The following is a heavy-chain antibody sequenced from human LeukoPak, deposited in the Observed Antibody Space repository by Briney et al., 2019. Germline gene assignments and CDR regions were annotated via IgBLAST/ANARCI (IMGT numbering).Heavy chain of an antibody. CDR2: IYTSGST. D-gene: IGHD4-11*01. J-gene: IGHJ5*02. Sequence: SETLSLTCTVSGGSISSGSYYWSWIRQPAGKGLEWIGRIYTSGSTNYNPSLKSRVTISVDTSKNQFSLKLSSVTAADTAVYYCARGNYGRNWFDPWGQGTLVTVSS. CDR1: GGSISSGSYY. CDR3: ARGNYGRNWFDP. V-gene: IGHV4-61*02.